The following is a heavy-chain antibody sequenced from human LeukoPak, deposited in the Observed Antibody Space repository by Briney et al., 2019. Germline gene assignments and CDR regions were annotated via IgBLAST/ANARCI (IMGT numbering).Heavy chain of an antibody. CDR1: GGTFSSYA. CDR2: IKPDSGDT. V-gene: IGHV1-2*02. Sequence: ASVRVSCKASGGTFSSYAISWVRQAPGQGLEWMGWIKPDSGDTNYAQKFQGRVTMTRDTSISTAYMELSRLSSDDTAVYYCARHIGHGAFDIWGQVTMVTVSS. CDR3: ARHIGHGAFDI. J-gene: IGHJ3*02.